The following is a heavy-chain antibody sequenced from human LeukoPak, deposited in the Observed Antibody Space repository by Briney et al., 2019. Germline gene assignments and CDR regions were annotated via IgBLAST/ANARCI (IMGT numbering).Heavy chain of an antibody. V-gene: IGHV4-34*01. J-gene: IGHJ4*02. CDR1: GGSFSGYH. CDR2: INHSGST. Sequence: PSETLSLTCAVYGGSFSGYHWSWIRQPPGKGLEWIGEINHSGSTNYNPSLKSRVTISVGTSKNQFSLKLSSVTAADTAVYYCARGSWLVSYWGQGTLVTVSS. D-gene: IGHD6-19*01. CDR3: ARGSWLVSY.